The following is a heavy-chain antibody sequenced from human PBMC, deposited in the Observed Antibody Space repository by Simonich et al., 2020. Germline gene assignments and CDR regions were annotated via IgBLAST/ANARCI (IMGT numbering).Heavy chain of an antibody. V-gene: IGHV3-74*01. J-gene: IGHJ3*02. D-gene: IGHD4-4*01. CDR1: GFTFSSYW. Sequence: EVQLVESGGGLVQPGGSLRLSCAASGFTFSSYWMHWVRQAPGKGLWWVSRINSDGSSTSYADSVKGRFTIARDNAKNTRYLQMNSLRAEDTAVYYCARDYSNYDAFDIWGQGTMVTVSS. CDR2: INSDGSST. CDR3: ARDYSNYDAFDI.